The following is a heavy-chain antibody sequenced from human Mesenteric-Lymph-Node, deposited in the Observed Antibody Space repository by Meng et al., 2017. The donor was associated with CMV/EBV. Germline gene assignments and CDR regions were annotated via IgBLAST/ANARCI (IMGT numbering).Heavy chain of an antibody. Sequence: GESLKISCAASGFTFSDYYMSWVRQAPGKGLEWVSAISGSGGSTYYADSVKGRFTISRDNSKNTLYLQMNSLRAEDTAVYYCAKTMVRGVIYYYYGMDVWGQGTTVTVSS. J-gene: IGHJ6*02. CDR3: AKTMVRGVIYYYYGMDV. V-gene: IGHV3-23*01. CDR2: ISGSGGST. D-gene: IGHD3-10*01. CDR1: GFTFSDYY.